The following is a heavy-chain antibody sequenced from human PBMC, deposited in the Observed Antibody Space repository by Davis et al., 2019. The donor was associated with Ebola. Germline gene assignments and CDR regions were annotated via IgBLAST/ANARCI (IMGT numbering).Heavy chain of an antibody. D-gene: IGHD3-10*01. J-gene: IGHJ4*02. Sequence: AASVKVSCKTSGYNFTNYASHWVRQAPGQRLEWMGWITSAYGNTRYSQKFQGRVAITRDTSARTVYMELRSLGSEDTAVYYCARDRGIPVYFDYWGQGTLVTVSS. V-gene: IGHV1-3*01. CDR1: GYNFTNYA. CDR2: ITSAYGNT. CDR3: ARDRGIPVYFDY.